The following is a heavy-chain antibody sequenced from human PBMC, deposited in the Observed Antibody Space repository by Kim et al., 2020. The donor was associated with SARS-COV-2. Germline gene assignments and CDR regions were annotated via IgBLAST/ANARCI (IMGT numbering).Heavy chain of an antibody. CDR3: AKRAPTGYCSPGSCVTPFDN. Sequence: GGSLRLSCAASGFTFSSYAMSWVRQAPGKGLEWVSSIGGGGGNTYYADSVKGRFTISRDNSKNTLYVQMSSLRAEDTAIYYCAKRAPTGYCSPGSCVTPFDNWAREPWSPSPQ. V-gene: IGHV3-23*01. D-gene: IGHD2-15*01. CDR1: GFTFSSYA. J-gene: IGHJ4*02. CDR2: IGGGGGNT.